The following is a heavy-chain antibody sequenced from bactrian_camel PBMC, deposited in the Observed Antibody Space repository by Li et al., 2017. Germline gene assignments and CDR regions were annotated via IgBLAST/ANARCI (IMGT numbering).Heavy chain of an antibody. CDR3: AADRSLVCFDRGYEWHY. CDR1: GYTYSTNC. D-gene: IGHD3*01. CDR2: MSTSGGGT. J-gene: IGHJ4*01. V-gene: IGHV3S1*01. Sequence: HVQLVESGGGSVQAGGSLRLSCAASGYTYSTNCMGWFRQAPGKEREGVAGMSTSGGGTYYGDSVKGRFTIFYDNAKNTLYLQMNNLKPEDTGKYHCAADRSLVCFDRGYEWHYYGQGTQVTVS.